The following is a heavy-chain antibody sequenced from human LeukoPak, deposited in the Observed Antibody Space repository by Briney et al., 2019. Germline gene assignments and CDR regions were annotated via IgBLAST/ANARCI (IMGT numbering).Heavy chain of an antibody. J-gene: IGHJ6*03. D-gene: IGHD2-8*01. CDR1: GGSIPSSRYY. Sequence: SSETLSLTCTVSGGSIPSSRYYWGWIRQPPGKGLEWIGNMYYSGTTYYNPSLRSRVTISVDTSKNQFSLNLTSVTAADTAVYYCATYPNYYYMDVWGKGTPVPVSS. CDR3: ATYPNYYYMDV. CDR2: MYYSGTT. V-gene: IGHV4-39*01.